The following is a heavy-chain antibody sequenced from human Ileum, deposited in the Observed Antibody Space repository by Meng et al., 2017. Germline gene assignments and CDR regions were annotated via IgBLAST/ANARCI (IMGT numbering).Heavy chain of an antibody. CDR3: GSLVAITFTSTGEDDAFDI. V-gene: IGHV3-48*03. Sequence: GESLKISCAMAGFSFSNYEMNWVRQAPGKGLEWVAHISSSGRTIYYADSVKGRFTISRDNAKNSLFLQMDSLRVEDTAVYYCGSLVAITFTSTGEDDAFDIWGQGTMVTVSS. CDR1: GFSFSNYE. D-gene: IGHD5/OR15-5a*01. J-gene: IGHJ3*02. CDR2: ISSSGRTI.